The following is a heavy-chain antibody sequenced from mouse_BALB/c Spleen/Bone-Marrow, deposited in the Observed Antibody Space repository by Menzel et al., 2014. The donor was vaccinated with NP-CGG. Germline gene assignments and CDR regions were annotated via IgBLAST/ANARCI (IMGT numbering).Heavy chain of an antibody. Sequence: VKLMESGPGLVAPSQSLSNTCTVSGFSLTSYGVHWVRQPPGKGLEWLGVIWAGGSTNYNSALMSRLSISKDNSKSQVFLKMNSLQTDDTAMYYCARGFHLDYWGQGTTLTVSS. J-gene: IGHJ2*01. CDR2: IWAGGST. V-gene: IGHV2-9*02. D-gene: IGHD1-2*01. CDR1: GFSLTSYG. CDR3: ARGFHLDY.